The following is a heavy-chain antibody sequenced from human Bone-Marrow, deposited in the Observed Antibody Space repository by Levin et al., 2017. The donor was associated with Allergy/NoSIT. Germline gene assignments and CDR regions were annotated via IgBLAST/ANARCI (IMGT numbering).Heavy chain of an antibody. CDR1: GGSFSGNY. CDR3: AGGRVVRGVMIIQPYEYSSPMDV. D-gene: IGHD3-10*01. V-gene: IGHV4-34*01. Sequence: PSETLSLTCAVYGGSFSGNYWSWIRQPPGKGLEWIGEINHSGSTNNNPSLKSRVTLSVDTSKNQFSLKMTSVTAADTAVYYCAGGRVVRGVMIIQPYEYSSPMDVWGQGTTVTVSS. J-gene: IGHJ6*02. CDR2: INHSGST.